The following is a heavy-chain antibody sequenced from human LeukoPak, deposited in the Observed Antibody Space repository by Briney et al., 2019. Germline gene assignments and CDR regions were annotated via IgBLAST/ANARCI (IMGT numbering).Heavy chain of an antibody. J-gene: IGHJ4*02. CDR2: ISSSSSYI. D-gene: IGHD2-8*01. CDR1: AFTFSSYS. CDR3: ASRPAGETYFAVFDY. V-gene: IGHV3-21*05. Sequence: GGSLRLSCAASAFTFSSYSMNWVRQAPGKGLEWVSYISSSSSYIYYADSVKGRFTISRDNAKNSLYLQMNNLRAEDTAFYYCASRPAGETYFAVFDYWGQGTLVTVSS.